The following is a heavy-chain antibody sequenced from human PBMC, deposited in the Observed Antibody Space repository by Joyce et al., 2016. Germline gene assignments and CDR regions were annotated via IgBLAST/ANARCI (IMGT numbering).Heavy chain of an antibody. CDR2: IYYSGST. J-gene: IGHJ4*02. Sequence: QLQLQESGPGLVKPSETLSLTCTVSGGSISSSSYYWGWIRQPPGKGREWIGSIYYSGSTYYNPSLKSRVTISVDTSKNQFSLKLSSVTAADTAVYYCASYSGWSGYYFDYWGQGTLVTVSS. D-gene: IGHD6-19*01. V-gene: IGHV4-39*07. CDR1: GGSISSSSYY. CDR3: ASYSGWSGYYFDY.